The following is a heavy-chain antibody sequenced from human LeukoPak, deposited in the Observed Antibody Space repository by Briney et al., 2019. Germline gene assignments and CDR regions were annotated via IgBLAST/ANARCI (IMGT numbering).Heavy chain of an antibody. V-gene: IGHV4-39*02. CDR2: IYYSEST. Sequence: SETLSLTCAVSGGSVSSSSYYWGWIRQPPGKGLEWIGSIYYSESTYYNPSLKSRVTISVDTSKNQFSLKLSSVTAADTAVYYCARDGHYDFWSGLDYWGQGTLVTVSS. CDR3: ARDGHYDFWSGLDY. D-gene: IGHD3-3*01. J-gene: IGHJ4*02. CDR1: GGSVSSSSYY.